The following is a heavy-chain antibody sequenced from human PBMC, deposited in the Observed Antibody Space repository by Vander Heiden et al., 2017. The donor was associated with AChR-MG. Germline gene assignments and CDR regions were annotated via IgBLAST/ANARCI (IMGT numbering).Heavy chain of an antibody. CDR3: AVITDYGDHLFDY. Sequence: HVQLKESGPGLVKPSQTLSLTCSVSGDSITRGDYYWSWLRQPPGKGLEYIGYIYYSGTTYYSPSLKSQVTFSLDTSKNQFSLTLRSVTAADTAVYYCAVITDYGDHLFDYWGQGTLVTVST. CDR2: IYYSGTT. D-gene: IGHD4-17*01. CDR1: GDSITRGDYY. V-gene: IGHV4-30-4*01. J-gene: IGHJ4*02.